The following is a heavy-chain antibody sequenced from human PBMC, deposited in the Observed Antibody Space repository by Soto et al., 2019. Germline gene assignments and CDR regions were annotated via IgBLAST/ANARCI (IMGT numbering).Heavy chain of an antibody. CDR1: GGSVSSGSYY. J-gene: IGHJ3*02. CDR3: ARWDLVVVAATPENAFDI. CDR2: IYYSGST. D-gene: IGHD2-15*01. V-gene: IGHV4-61*01. Sequence: QVQLQESGPGLVKPSETLSLTCTVSGGSVSSGSYYWSWIRQPPGKGLEWIGYIYYSGSTNYNPSLKSRVTRSVDTSKNQCSLKLSSVTAADTAVYYCARWDLVVVAATPENAFDICGQGTMVTVSS.